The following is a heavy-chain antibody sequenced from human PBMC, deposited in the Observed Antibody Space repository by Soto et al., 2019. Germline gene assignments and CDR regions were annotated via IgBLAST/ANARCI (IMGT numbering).Heavy chain of an antibody. CDR1: GGSISSSSYY. J-gene: IGHJ3*02. CDR3: ALTLTYYYDSSGYHAFDI. D-gene: IGHD3-22*01. CDR2: IYYSGST. V-gene: IGHV4-39*07. Sequence: SETLSLTCTVSGGSISSSSYYWGWIRQPPGKGLEWIGSIYYSGSTYYNPSLKSRVTISVDTSKNQFSLKLISVTAADTAVYYCALTLTYYYDSSGYHAFDIWGQGTMVTVSS.